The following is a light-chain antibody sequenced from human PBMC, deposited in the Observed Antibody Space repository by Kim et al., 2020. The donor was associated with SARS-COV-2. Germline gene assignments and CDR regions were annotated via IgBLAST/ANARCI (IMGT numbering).Light chain of an antibody. J-gene: IGLJ1*01. CDR1: SLRSYY. CDR2: GKN. V-gene: IGLV3-19*01. Sequence: SSELTQDPAVSVALGQTVRITCQGDSLRSYYASWYQQKPGQAPVFVMYGKNNRPSGIPDRFSGSNSGNTVSLTISGAQAEAEADYYCSSRDSSGNYEVFG. CDR3: SSRDSSGNYEV.